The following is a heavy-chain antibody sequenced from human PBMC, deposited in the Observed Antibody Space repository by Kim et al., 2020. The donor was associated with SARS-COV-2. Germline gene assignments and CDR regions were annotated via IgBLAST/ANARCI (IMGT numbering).Heavy chain of an antibody. CDR2: IRQDGGLE. CDR1: GFTFSNYW. Sequence: GGSLRLSCAASGFTFSNYWMTWVRQAPGKGLEWVATIRQDGGLEYYVDSVRGRFTISRDNAENSLFLQLNSLRAEDTGIYYCARLEDTLGWYYNVYWGQGTLVTVSS. D-gene: IGHD6-19*01. V-gene: IGHV3-7*01. J-gene: IGHJ4*02. CDR3: ARLEDTLGWYYNVY.